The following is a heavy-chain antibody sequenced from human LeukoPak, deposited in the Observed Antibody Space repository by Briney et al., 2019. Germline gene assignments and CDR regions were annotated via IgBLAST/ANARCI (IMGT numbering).Heavy chain of an antibody. D-gene: IGHD3-22*01. V-gene: IGHV3-23*01. CDR3: AKDRYYYDSSGYYYYFDY. Sequence: GGSLRLSCAASGFTFSSYAMSWVRQAPGKGLEWVSASGSGGSTYYADSVKGRFTISRDNSKNTLYLQMNSLRAEDTAVYYCAKDRYYYDSSGYYYYFDYWGQGTLVTVSS. J-gene: IGHJ4*02. CDR1: GFTFSSYA. CDR2: SGSGGST.